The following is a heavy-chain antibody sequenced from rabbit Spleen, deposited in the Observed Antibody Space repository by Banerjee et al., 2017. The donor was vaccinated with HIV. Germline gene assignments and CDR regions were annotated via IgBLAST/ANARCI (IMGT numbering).Heavy chain of an antibody. CDR1: GFSFSSSDY. D-gene: IGHD1-1*01. V-gene: IGHV1S45*01. J-gene: IGHJ6*01. Sequence: QEQLVESGGGLVKPGASLTLTCTASGFSFSSSDYMCWVRQAPGKGLEWISCIAGSSSGGDTWYASWAKGRFTSSTTSSTTVTLQITSLTAADTATYFCARDLTGVIGWNFYLWGQGTLVTVS. CDR2: IAGSSSGGDT. CDR3: ARDLTGVIGWNFYL.